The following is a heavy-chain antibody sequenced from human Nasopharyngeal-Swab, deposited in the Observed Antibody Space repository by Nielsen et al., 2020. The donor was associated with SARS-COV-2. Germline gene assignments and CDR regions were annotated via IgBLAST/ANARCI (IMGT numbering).Heavy chain of an antibody. CDR3: ARGGGYCSSTSCPNWFDP. J-gene: IGHJ5*02. Sequence: SVKVSCKASGGTFSSYAISWVRQAPGQGLEWMGGIIPIFGIANYAQKFQGRVTITADESTSTAYMELSSLRSEDTAVYYCARGGGYCSSTSCPNWFDPWGQGTLVTVSS. D-gene: IGHD2-2*01. CDR2: IIPIFGIA. V-gene: IGHV1-69*13. CDR1: GGTFSSYA.